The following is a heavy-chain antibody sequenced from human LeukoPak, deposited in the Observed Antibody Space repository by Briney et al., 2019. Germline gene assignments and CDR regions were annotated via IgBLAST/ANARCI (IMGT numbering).Heavy chain of an antibody. Sequence: GGSLRLSCAASGFTFSSYSMNWVRQAPGKGLEWVSYISSSSSTIYYADSVKGRFTISRDNAKNSLYLQMNSLRAEDTAVYYCARDHATVTTGAFDIWGQGTMVTVSS. D-gene: IGHD4-17*01. CDR2: ISSSSSTI. V-gene: IGHV3-48*01. CDR1: GFTFSSYS. CDR3: ARDHATVTTGAFDI. J-gene: IGHJ3*02.